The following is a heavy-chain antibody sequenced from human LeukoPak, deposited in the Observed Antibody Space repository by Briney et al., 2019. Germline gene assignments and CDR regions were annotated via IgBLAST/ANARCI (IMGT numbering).Heavy chain of an antibody. CDR3: ARSGAAASTRFIDY. V-gene: IGHV1-18*01. CDR1: GYTFTSYG. J-gene: IGHJ4*02. D-gene: IGHD6-13*01. CDR2: IRAYNGNT. Sequence: ASVTVSRTSSGYTFTSYGISWVRQAPGQGLEWMGWIRAYNGNTNYAQKLQGRVTMTTDTSTSTAYMELRSLRSDDTAVYYCARSGAAASTRFIDYWGQGTLVTVSS.